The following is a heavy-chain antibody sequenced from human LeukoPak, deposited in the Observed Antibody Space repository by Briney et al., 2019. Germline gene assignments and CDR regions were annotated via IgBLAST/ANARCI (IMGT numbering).Heavy chain of an antibody. CDR1: GYTFTTYT. J-gene: IGHJ3*02. Sequence: ASLNVSCKASGYTFTTYTIHWVRQAPGQRLEWMGWINAGNGNTKYSQDFQGRVTISRNTSASTAYMELSSLRSEDMAVYYCARYQGYNSGYSFAGAGDSLGQGTMVTVSS. CDR3: ARYQGYNSGYSFAGAGDS. V-gene: IGHV1-3*03. CDR2: INAGNGNT. D-gene: IGHD6-19*01.